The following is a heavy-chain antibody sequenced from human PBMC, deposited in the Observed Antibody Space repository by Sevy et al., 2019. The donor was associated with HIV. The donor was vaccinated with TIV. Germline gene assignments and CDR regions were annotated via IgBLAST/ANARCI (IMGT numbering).Heavy chain of an antibody. D-gene: IGHD2-2*01. V-gene: IGHV4-31*03. J-gene: IGHJ4*02. CDR3: ARDSACSSTSCYGDFFAY. Sequence: SETLSLTCTVSGDSISSGGYYWNWIRQHPGKGLEWIGYISFSGSTYYNPSLKSRVTISFDTSTNQFSLKLRSLTAADTAVYYCARDSACSSTSCYGDFFAYWGQGTLVTVSS. CDR2: ISFSGST. CDR1: GDSISSGGYY.